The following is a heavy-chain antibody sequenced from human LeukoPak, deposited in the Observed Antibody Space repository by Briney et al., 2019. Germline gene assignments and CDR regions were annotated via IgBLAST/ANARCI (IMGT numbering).Heavy chain of an antibody. Sequence: VASVKVSCKASGYTFTSYDINWVRQATGQGLEWMGWMNPNSGNTGYAQKFQGRVTMTRNTSISTAYMELSSLRSEDTAVYYCARDLPHCNSPTCAGKAYNWFDPWGQGTLVTVSS. CDR1: GYTFTSYD. V-gene: IGHV1-8*01. CDR2: MNPNSGNT. J-gene: IGHJ5*02. D-gene: IGHD2/OR15-2a*01. CDR3: ARDLPHCNSPTCAGKAYNWFDP.